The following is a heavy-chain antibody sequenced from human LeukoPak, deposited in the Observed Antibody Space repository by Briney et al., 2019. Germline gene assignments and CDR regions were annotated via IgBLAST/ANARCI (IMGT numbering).Heavy chain of an antibody. CDR1: EFTFSSYA. V-gene: IGHV3-30-3*01. Sequence: GGSLRLSCAASEFTFSSYAMHWVRQAPGTGLERVAFISYDGSNKYYADSVSGRFTISRDNSKNTVYLQMNSLTTEDTAVYYCARDRYSGYNLGDAFDIWGQGTLVAVSS. CDR3: ARDRYSGYNLGDAFDI. D-gene: IGHD5-12*01. CDR2: ISYDGSNK. J-gene: IGHJ3*02.